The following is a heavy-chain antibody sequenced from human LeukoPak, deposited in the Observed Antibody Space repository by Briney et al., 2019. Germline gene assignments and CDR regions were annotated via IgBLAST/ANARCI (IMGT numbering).Heavy chain of an antibody. D-gene: IGHD3-10*01. J-gene: IGHJ4*02. Sequence: GGSLRLSCAASGFPFSSYWMSWVRQAPGKGLEWVANINEDGSEKYYEDSVKGRFTISRDNAKNSLHLQMNSLRAEDTAVYYCARAGKTFDSWGQGTLVTVSS. CDR2: INEDGSEK. V-gene: IGHV3-7*04. CDR3: ARAGKTFDS. CDR1: GFPFSSYW.